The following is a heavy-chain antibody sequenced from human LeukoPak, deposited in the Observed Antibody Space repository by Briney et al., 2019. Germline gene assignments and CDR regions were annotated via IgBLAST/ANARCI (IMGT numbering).Heavy chain of an antibody. J-gene: IGHJ6*02. D-gene: IGHD3-10*01. CDR3: AKDLYYGSGSYNYYGMDV. CDR1: GFTFSSYA. CDR2: ISYDGSNK. V-gene: IGHV3-30-3*01. Sequence: GGSLRLSCAASGFTFSSYAMHWVRQAPGKGLEWVAVISYDGSNKYYADSVKGRFTISRDNSKNTLYLQMNSLRAEDTAVYYCAKDLYYGSGSYNYYGMDVWGQGTTVTVSS.